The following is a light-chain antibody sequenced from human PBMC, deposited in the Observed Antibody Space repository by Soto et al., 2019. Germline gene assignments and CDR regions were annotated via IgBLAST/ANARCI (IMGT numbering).Light chain of an antibody. Sequence: DIQMTQSPSSLSASVGDRVTISCRASQSIFSYSNWYQQKPGKAPKLLIYASTTLQSGVPSRFSGSGSATDFTLTISSLQPEDFATYYCQQSYSPLLTFGGGTRVEIK. CDR3: QQSYSPLLT. J-gene: IGKJ4*01. CDR1: QSIFSY. CDR2: AST. V-gene: IGKV1-39*01.